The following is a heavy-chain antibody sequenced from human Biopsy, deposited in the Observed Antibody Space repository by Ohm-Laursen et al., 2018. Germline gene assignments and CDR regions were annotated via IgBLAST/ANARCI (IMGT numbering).Heavy chain of an antibody. CDR3: ARGPHSGSHSCFDY. CDR1: GGTFINYA. Sequence: GSSVKVSCKASGGTFINYAIGWVRQAPGQGLKWMGGIIPMFGTANYAQMFQGRVTISADESTSTSYMELSSLTTEDTAIYYCARGPHSGSHSCFDYWGRGTLVTVSS. D-gene: IGHD1-26*01. CDR2: IIPMFGTA. V-gene: IGHV1-69*01. J-gene: IGHJ4*02.